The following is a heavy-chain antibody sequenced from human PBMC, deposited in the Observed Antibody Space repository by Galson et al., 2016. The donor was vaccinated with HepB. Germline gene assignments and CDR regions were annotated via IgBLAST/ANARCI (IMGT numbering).Heavy chain of an antibody. CDR2: ISSSSSTI. V-gene: IGHV3-48*02. J-gene: IGHJ6*02. D-gene: IGHD3-10*01. Sequence: SLRLSCAASGFTFSSYSMNWVRQAPGKGLEWVSYISSSSSTIYYADSVKGRFTISRDNAKNSLYLQMNSLRDEDTAVYYCAKDRTPWSYYGSGRYPLRGMDVWGQGTTVTVSS. CDR1: GFTFSSYS. CDR3: AKDRTPWSYYGSGRYPLRGMDV.